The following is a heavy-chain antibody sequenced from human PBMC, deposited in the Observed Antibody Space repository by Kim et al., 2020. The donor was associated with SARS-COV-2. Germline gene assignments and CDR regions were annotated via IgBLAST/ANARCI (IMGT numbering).Heavy chain of an antibody. V-gene: IGHV1-18*01. CDR3: ARERYQLIDY. CDR2: T. J-gene: IGHJ4*02. D-gene: IGHD2-2*01. Sequence: TNYAQKLQGRVTVTTDTSTSTAYMELRSLRSDDTAVYYCARERYQLIDYWGQGTLVTVSS.